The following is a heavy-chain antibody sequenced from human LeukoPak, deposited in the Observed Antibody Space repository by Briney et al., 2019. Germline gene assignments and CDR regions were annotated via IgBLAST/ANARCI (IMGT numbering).Heavy chain of an antibody. V-gene: IGHV3-74*01. J-gene: IGHJ3*02. CDR2: INTDGDST. CDR3: ARTRGNAFDI. D-gene: IGHD3-16*01. CDR1: GLTFSSDW. Sequence: GGSLRLSCVGSGLTFSSDWMHWVRQAPGKGPVWVSRINTDGDSTVYADSVKGRFTISKDSAKNTLYLQMNSLRLEDTATYYCARTRGNAFDIWGQGTMVTVSS.